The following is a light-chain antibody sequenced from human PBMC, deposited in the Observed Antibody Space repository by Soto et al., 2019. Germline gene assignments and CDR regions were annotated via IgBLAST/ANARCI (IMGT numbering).Light chain of an antibody. J-gene: IGLJ3*02. Sequence: QSALTQPPSASGSTGQSVTISCTGTSSDVGVYNYFSWYQQYPGRAPKLMIYEVTKRPSGVPDRFSGSKSGNTASLTVSGLQAEEEADYYCSSYAASNNFYFVFGGGTKLTVL. CDR2: EVT. V-gene: IGLV2-8*01. CDR3: SSYAASNNFYFV. CDR1: SSDVGVYNY.